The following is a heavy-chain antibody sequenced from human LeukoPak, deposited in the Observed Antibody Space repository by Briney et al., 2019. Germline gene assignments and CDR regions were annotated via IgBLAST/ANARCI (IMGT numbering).Heavy chain of an antibody. D-gene: IGHD3-22*01. V-gene: IGHV4-61*02. Sequence: SETLSLTCTVSGDSISSGDYYWSWIRQPAGKGLEWSGRISSSGSTNYNPSLKSRVTISVDTSKNQFSLKLSSVTAADTAVYFCARGPYSYGSSGAFDIWGQGTMVTVSS. CDR2: ISSSGST. J-gene: IGHJ3*02. CDR1: GDSISSGDYY. CDR3: ARGPYSYGSSGAFDI.